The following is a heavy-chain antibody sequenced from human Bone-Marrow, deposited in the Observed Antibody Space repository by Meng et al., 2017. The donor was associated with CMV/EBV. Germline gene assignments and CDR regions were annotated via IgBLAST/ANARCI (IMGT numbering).Heavy chain of an antibody. CDR1: GFTFSSYW. J-gene: IGHJ6*02. CDR3: ARDLVRHQLLYYYGMDV. Sequence: GESLKISCAASGFTFSSYWMSWVRQAPGKGLEWVANIKQDGSEKYYVDSVKGRFTISRDNAKNSLYLQMNSLRAEDTAVYYWARDLVRHQLLYYYGMDVWGQGTTVTVSS. V-gene: IGHV3-7*01. CDR2: IKQDGSEK. D-gene: IGHD2-2*01.